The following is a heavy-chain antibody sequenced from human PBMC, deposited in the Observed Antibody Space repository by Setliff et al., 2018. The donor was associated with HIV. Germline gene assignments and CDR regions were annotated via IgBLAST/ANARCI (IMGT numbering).Heavy chain of an antibody. CDR3: ARKRNGDFLIGAFDI. CDR1: GGSISNSRYY. D-gene: IGHD2-21*02. J-gene: IGHJ3*02. V-gene: IGHV4-39*07. Sequence: SETLSLTCTVSGGSISNSRYYWSWVRQPPGKGLEWIGEMYHSGSTNSKPSLKSRVTISVDKSKNQFSLKLSSVTAADTAVYYCARKRNGDFLIGAFDIWGQGTMVTVSS. CDR2: MYHSGST.